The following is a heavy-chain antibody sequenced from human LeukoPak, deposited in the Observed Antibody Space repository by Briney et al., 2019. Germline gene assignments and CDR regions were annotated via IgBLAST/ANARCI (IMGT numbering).Heavy chain of an antibody. J-gene: IGHJ4*02. D-gene: IGHD6-13*01. CDR3: ATVGSSWFYDY. CDR2: FSSSSGTM. CDR1: GFTFSTYR. V-gene: IGHV3-48*01. Sequence: GGSLRLSCAASGFTFSTYRMNWVRQAPGKGREWVSYFSSSSGTMYYAGSVRGRFTISRDIAKNSLYLQMNSLRAEDTAVYYCATVGSSWFYDYWGQGTLVTVSS.